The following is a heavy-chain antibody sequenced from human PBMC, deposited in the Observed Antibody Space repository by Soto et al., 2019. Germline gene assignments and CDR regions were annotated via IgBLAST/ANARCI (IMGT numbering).Heavy chain of an antibody. J-gene: IGHJ5*02. Sequence: QVQLQESGPGLVKPSQTLSLTCTVSGGSISSGGYYWSWIRQHPGKGLEWIGYIYYSGSTYYNPSVKRRVTISVDTSKNQFSLKLSSVTAADTAVYYCARGMGYSINNWFDPWGQGTLVTVSS. CDR1: GGSISSGGYY. V-gene: IGHV4-31*03. D-gene: IGHD6-13*01. CDR3: ARGMGYSINNWFDP. CDR2: IYYSGST.